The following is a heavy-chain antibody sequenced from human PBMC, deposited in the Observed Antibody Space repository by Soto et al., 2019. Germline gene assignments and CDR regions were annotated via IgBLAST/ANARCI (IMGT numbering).Heavy chain of an antibody. CDR2: VYYTGVT. D-gene: IGHD2-2*01. V-gene: IGHV4-31*03. CDR3: ARDGTSNDNYFDP. J-gene: IGHJ5*02. CDR1: GAYLHIGGYY. Sequence: SETLSLTCTVSGAYLHIGGYYWAWIRQLPGKGLEWIGYVYYTGVTYFNPSLGSRVNISVDTSKKQFSLQLRSVTAADTAVYYCARDGTSNDNYFDPWGQGILVTVSS.